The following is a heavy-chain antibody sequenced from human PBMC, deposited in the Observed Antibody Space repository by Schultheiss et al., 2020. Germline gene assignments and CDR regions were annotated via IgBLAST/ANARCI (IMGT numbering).Heavy chain of an antibody. V-gene: IGHV4-31*11. CDR2: IYYSGST. J-gene: IGHJ4*02. Sequence: SETLSLTCAVSGYSISSGYYWSWIRQHPGKGLEWIGYIYYSGSTYYNPSLKSRVTISVDTSKNQFSLKLSSVTAADTAVYYCARVRGSGWYVWGQGTLVTVSS. CDR3: ARVRGSGWYV. CDR1: GYSISSGYY. D-gene: IGHD6-19*01.